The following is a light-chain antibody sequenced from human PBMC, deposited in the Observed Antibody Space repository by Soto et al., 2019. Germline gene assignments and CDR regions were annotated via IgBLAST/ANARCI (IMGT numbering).Light chain of an antibody. CDR3: SSFTSSDTLV. CDR1: SSDFGGYDY. CDR2: EVS. V-gene: IGLV2-14*01. J-gene: IGLJ1*01. Sequence: QSVLTQPASVSGSPGQSITISCTGTSSDFGGYDYVSWYQQLPDKAPKLMLYEVSNRPSGVSSRFSGSKSGNTASLTISGLQAEDEADYYCSSFTSSDTLVFGTGTKVTVL.